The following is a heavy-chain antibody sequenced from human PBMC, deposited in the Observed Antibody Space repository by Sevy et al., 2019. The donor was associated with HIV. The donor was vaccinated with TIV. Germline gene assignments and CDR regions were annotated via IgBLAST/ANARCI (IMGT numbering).Heavy chain of an antibody. CDR3: ARLDRY. V-gene: IGHV3-7*01. J-gene: IGHJ4*02. CDR2: INQDGSEK. Sequence: GGSLRLSCAASRFKFSRYCMTWVRQAPGKGLEWVANINQDGSEKYYVDSVKGRFTISRDNAKNSLYLQMDTLRAEDTAVYFCARLDRYWGQGALVTVSS. CDR1: RFKFSRYC.